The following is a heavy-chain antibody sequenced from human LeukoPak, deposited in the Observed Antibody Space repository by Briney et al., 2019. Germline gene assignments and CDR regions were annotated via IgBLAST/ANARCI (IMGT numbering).Heavy chain of an antibody. CDR2: INDSGST. CDR3: ASIFGLDYYDTTGQFDY. J-gene: IGHJ4*02. Sequence: PSETLSLTCAVYGGSFSGYYWSWIRQPPGKGLEWIGEINDSGSTNYNPSLKGRVTISVDTSKSQFSLKLSSVTAADTATYYCASIFGLDYYDTTGQFDYWGQGNLVTVSS. V-gene: IGHV4-34*01. CDR1: GGSFSGYY. D-gene: IGHD3-22*01.